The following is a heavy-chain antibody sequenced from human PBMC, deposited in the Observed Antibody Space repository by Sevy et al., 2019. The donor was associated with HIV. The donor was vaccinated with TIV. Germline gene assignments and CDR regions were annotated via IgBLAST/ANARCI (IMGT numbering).Heavy chain of an antibody. CDR1: GFTFSSYA. CDR2: ISYDGSNK. J-gene: IGHJ4*02. V-gene: IGHV3-30-3*01. Sequence: GGSLRLSCAASGFTFSSYAMHWVRQAPGKGLEWVAVISYDGSNKYYADSVKGRFTISRDNSKNTLYLQMNSLRAEDKAVYYCASWGGYSGLWGQGTLVTVSS. D-gene: IGHD5-12*01. CDR3: ASWGGYSGL.